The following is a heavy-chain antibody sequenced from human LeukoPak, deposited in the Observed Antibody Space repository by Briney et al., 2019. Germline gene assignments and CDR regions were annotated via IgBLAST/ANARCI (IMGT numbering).Heavy chain of an antibody. D-gene: IGHD6-13*01. CDR1: GFTFSSYS. Sequence: GGSLRLSCAASGFTFSSYSMTWVRQAPGKGLEWVSGISWNSGSIGYADSVKGRFTISRDNAKNSLYLQMNSLRAEDTALYYCAKDMTAAGTYPMDYWGQGTLVTVSS. V-gene: IGHV3-9*01. CDR2: ISWNSGSI. CDR3: AKDMTAAGTYPMDY. J-gene: IGHJ4*02.